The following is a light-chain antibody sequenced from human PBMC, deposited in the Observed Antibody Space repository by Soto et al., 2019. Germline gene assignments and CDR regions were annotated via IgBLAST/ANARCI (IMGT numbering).Light chain of an antibody. CDR1: QNVGIY. Sequence: EVVLTQSPATLSLSPGERATLSCRASQNVGIYLAWYQQKPGQAPRLLIYDASNRATGIPARFSGSGSATDFTLTLSRLEAEDFAVYYCQQRSNWLTFGGGTKVEIK. J-gene: IGKJ4*01. V-gene: IGKV3-11*01. CDR2: DAS. CDR3: QQRSNWLT.